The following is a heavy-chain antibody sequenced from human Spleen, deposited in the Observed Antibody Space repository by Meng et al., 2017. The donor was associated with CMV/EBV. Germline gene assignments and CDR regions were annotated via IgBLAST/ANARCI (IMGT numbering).Heavy chain of an antibody. D-gene: IGHD6-13*01. Sequence: GESLKISCAASGFMFSQYGIHWVRQAPGKGLEWVSGISGSGGSTYYADSVKGRFTISRDNSKSTLYVQMNTLRAEDTAIYYCAPITKVYSSSWTFDYWGQGTLVTVSS. CDR2: ISGSGGST. CDR3: APITKVYSSSWTFDY. V-gene: IGHV3-23*01. CDR1: GFMFSQYG. J-gene: IGHJ4*02.